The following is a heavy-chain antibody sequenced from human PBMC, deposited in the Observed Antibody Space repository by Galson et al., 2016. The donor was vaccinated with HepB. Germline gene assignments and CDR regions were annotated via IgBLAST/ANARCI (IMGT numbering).Heavy chain of an antibody. CDR1: GGSISSYY. Sequence: SETLSLTCTVSGGSISSYYWTWIRQPPGKGLEWIGYIYYSGSTNYNPSLKSRVTISVDTSKNQFSLKLSSVTAADTAVYYCARLDWSGYILDYWGQGTLVPVSS. D-gene: IGHD3-3*01. CDR2: IYYSGST. V-gene: IGHV4-59*01. J-gene: IGHJ4*02. CDR3: ARLDWSGYILDY.